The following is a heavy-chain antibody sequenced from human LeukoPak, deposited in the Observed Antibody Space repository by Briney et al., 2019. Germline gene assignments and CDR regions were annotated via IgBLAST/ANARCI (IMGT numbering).Heavy chain of an antibody. D-gene: IGHD6-19*01. CDR2: IKQDGSEK. V-gene: IGHV3-7*01. J-gene: IGHJ4*02. CDR1: GFTFSSYC. Sequence: GESLRLSCAASGFTFSSYCMSWVRQTPGKGLEWVANIKQDGSEKYYVDSVKGRFTISRDNAKNSLYLQMNSLRAEDTAVYYCARDPGYSSGWPFDYWGQGTLVTVSS. CDR3: ARDPGYSSGWPFDY.